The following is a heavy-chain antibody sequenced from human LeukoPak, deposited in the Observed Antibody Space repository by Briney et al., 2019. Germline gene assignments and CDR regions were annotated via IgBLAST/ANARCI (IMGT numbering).Heavy chain of an antibody. CDR1: GGTFSSYA. J-gene: IGHJ6*02. CDR2: IIPILGIA. CDR3: ARSFGKWQFHGGMDV. Sequence: GASVKVSCKASGGTFSSYAISWVRQAPGQGLEWMGRIIPILGIANYAQKFQGRVTITADKSTSTAYMELSSLRSEDTAVYYCARSFGKWQFHGGMDVWGQGTTVTVSS. D-gene: IGHD3-16*01. V-gene: IGHV1-69*04.